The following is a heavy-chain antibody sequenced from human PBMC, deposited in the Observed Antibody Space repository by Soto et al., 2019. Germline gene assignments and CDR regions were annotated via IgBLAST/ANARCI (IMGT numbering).Heavy chain of an antibody. V-gene: IGHV3-15*05. CDR1: GFSFRTTW. D-gene: IGHD1-26*01. CDR3: STGFPFSGSVFDY. CDR2: IKSKSAGETT. Sequence: SLRLSCAASGFSFRTTWMAWVRQAPGKGLEWVGRIKSKSAGETTDYADPVKGRFTISRDDSKDTLYLHMDSLETGDTAVYYCSTGFPFSGSVFDYWGQGTLVTVSS. J-gene: IGHJ4*02.